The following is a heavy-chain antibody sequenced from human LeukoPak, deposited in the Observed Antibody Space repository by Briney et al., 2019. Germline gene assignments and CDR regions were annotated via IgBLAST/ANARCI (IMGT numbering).Heavy chain of an antibody. V-gene: IGHV3-21*01. Sequence: GSLRLSCAASGFTFSSYSMNWVRHAPEGGRGWVSSISSSSSYIYYADSVKGRFTISRDNAENSLYLQMNSLRAEDTAVYYCARPVGDYDSSGYYSDYYYYMDVWGKGTTVTVSS. J-gene: IGHJ6*03. CDR1: GFTFSSYS. CDR2: ISSSSSYI. D-gene: IGHD3-22*01. CDR3: ARPVGDYDSSGYYSDYYYYMDV.